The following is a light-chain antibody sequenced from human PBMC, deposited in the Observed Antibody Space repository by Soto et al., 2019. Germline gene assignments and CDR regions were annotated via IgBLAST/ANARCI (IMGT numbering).Light chain of an antibody. Sequence: EIVLTQSPATLSLSPGERATLSCRASQGVSSYLAWYQQKPGQAPRLLIYDASNRATGIPARFSGSGPGTDLTLTISSLEPEDFTIYYCPHVSNFGPGTKVDIK. J-gene: IGKJ3*01. CDR1: QGVSSY. CDR2: DAS. V-gene: IGKV3D-11*01. CDR3: PHVSN.